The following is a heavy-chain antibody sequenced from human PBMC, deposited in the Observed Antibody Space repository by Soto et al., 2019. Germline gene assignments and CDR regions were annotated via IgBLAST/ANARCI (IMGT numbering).Heavy chain of an antibody. CDR1: GYTFTSYY. Sequence: ASVQVSCKASGYTFTSYYMHWVRQAPGQGLEWMGIINPSGGSTSYAQKFQGRVTMTRDTSTSTVYMELSSLRSEDTAVYYCARAVFGAAVAGYFDYWGQGTLVTVSS. CDR2: INPSGGST. J-gene: IGHJ4*02. V-gene: IGHV1-46*03. CDR3: ARAVFGAAVAGYFDY. D-gene: IGHD6-19*01.